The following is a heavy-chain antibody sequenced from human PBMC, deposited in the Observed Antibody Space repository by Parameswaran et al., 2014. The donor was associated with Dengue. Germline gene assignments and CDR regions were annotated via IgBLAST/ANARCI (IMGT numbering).Heavy chain of an antibody. Sequence: WIRQPPGKGLEWIGSIYYSGSTYYNPSLKSRVTIAVDMPKNQFSLKLSSVTAADTAVYYCARLSGKDNSGWYSWFDPWGQGILVTVSS. CDR3: ARLSGKDNSGWYSWFDP. CDR2: IYYSGST. D-gene: IGHD6-19*01. V-gene: IGHV4-39*01. J-gene: IGHJ5*02.